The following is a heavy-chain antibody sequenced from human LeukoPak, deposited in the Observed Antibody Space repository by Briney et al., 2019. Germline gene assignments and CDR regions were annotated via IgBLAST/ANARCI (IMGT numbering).Heavy chain of an antibody. Sequence: ASVKVSCKASGGTFSSYAISWVRQAPGQGLEWMGGIIPIFGTANYAQKFQGRVTITADESTSTAYMELSSLRSEDTAVYYCASVKRLRFLEWLPVLNYYGMDVWGQGTTVTVSS. CDR1: GGTFSSYA. D-gene: IGHD3-3*01. V-gene: IGHV1-69*13. J-gene: IGHJ6*02. CDR3: ASVKRLRFLEWLPVLNYYGMDV. CDR2: IIPIFGTA.